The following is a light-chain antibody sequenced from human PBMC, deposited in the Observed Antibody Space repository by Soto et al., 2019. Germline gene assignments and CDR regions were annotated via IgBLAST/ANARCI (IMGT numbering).Light chain of an antibody. CDR2: DAS. J-gene: IGKJ1*01. V-gene: IGKV1-5*01. Sequence: DIRMTQSPSTLSASVGDRVTITCRASQSISSWLAWYQQKPGKAPKLLIYDASSLESGVPSRFSGSGPGTEFTLTISSLQPDDFATYYCQQYNSYSPTFGQGTKVDIK. CDR1: QSISSW. CDR3: QQYNSYSPT.